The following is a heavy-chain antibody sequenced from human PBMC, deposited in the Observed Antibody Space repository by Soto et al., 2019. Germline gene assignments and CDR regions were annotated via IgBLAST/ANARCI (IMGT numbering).Heavy chain of an antibody. Sequence: SSETLSLTCTVSGGSISSGGYYWSWIRQHPGKGLEWIGYIYYSGSTYYNPSLKSRVTISVDTSKNQFSLKLSSVTAADTAVYYCAGFHDTVTYYYFDSWGQGTLVTVCS. J-gene: IGHJ4*02. V-gene: IGHV4-31*03. CDR1: GGSISSGGYY. D-gene: IGHD4-17*01. CDR2: IYYSGST. CDR3: AGFHDTVTYYYFDS.